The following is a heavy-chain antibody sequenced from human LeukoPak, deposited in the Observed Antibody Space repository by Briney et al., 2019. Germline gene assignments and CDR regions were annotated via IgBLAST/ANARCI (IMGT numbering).Heavy chain of an antibody. J-gene: IGHJ4*02. CDR3: ARSQWFGELFALCY. Sequence: SETLSLTCTVSGGSISSYYWSWIRQPPGKGLEWIGYIYYSGSTNYNPSLKSRVTISVDTSKNQFSLKLSSVTVADTAVYYCARSQWFGELFALCYWGQGTLVTVSS. V-gene: IGHV4-59*08. CDR1: GGSISSYY. D-gene: IGHD3-10*01. CDR2: IYYSGST.